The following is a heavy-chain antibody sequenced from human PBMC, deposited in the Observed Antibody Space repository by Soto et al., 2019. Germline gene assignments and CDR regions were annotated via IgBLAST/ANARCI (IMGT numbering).Heavy chain of an antibody. Sequence: LRLSCSASGFTFSSYAMHWVRQAPGKGLEYVSAISSNGGSTYYADSVKGRFTISRDNSKNTLYLQMSSLRAEDTAVYYCVKDRDFDWSPTTGDDWFDPWGQGTLVTVSS. CDR3: VKDRDFDWSPTTGDDWFDP. D-gene: IGHD3-9*01. J-gene: IGHJ5*02. CDR1: GFTFSSYA. CDR2: ISSNGGST. V-gene: IGHV3-64D*06.